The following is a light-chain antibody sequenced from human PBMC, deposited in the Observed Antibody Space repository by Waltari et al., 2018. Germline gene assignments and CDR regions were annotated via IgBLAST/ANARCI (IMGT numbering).Light chain of an antibody. CDR3: QQFNSYPLT. J-gene: IGKJ4*01. V-gene: IGKV1-13*02. Sequence: AIQLTQSPSSLSASVGDRVTISCRSSVTISRDLAWCQQTAGKPPRLLIYDGFTLQPGVPSRFSGSGSGTDFTLTINSLLPEDFATYYCQQFNSYPLTFGGGTKVEIK. CDR2: DGF. CDR1: VTISRD.